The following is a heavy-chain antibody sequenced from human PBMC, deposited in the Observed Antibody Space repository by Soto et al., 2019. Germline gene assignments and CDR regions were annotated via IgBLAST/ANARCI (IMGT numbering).Heavy chain of an antibody. V-gene: IGHV4-39*02. D-gene: IGHD6-6*01. CDR1: GGSISSSIYY. J-gene: IGHJ4*02. CDR3: ARRTGSSTYYFDY. CDR2: IDYSGTT. Sequence: SETLSLTCTVSGGSISSSIYYWGWIRQPPGRGLEWIGIIDYSGTTYYNPSLKSRLTMSVDTSKNHFSLNLSSVTAADTAVYYCARRTGSSTYYFDYWGQGTLVTVSS.